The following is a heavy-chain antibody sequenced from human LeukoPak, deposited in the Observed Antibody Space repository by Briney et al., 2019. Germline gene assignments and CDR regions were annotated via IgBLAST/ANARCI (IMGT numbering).Heavy chain of an antibody. J-gene: IGHJ4*02. D-gene: IGHD6-19*01. CDR1: VRPINSSSYY. CDR3: ARFAAVGAPAYYFDY. Sequence: SDTLSLTCTVSVRPINSSSYYWGSIRQPPGKGLEWIGSIYYSGSNYYKPYLKSRVTISVDTSKNQFSLKLSSVTGADTAVYYCARFAAVGAPAYYFDYWGQGTLVTVSS. CDR2: IYYSGSN. V-gene: IGHV4-39*01.